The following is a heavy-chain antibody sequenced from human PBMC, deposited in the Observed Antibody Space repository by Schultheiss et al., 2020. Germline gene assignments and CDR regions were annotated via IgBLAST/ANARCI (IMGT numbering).Heavy chain of an antibody. CDR3: AKDNYVVITSFAFDI. CDR2: ISGSGGNT. Sequence: GGSLRLSCAASGFTFSSYAMSWVRQAPGKWLEWVSAISGSGGNTYYEDSVKGRFTISRDNSKNTLYLQMNSLRAEDTAVYYCAKDNYVVITSFAFDIWGQGTMVTVSS. J-gene: IGHJ3*02. D-gene: IGHD2-21*01. CDR1: GFTFSSYA. V-gene: IGHV3-23*01.